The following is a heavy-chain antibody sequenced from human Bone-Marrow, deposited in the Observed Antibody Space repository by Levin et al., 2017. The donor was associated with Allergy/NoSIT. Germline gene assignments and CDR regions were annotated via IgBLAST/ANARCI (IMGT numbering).Heavy chain of an antibody. CDR2: ISGSGGST. CDR1: GFTFSSYA. D-gene: IGHD6-19*01. Sequence: PGGSLRLSCAASGFTFSSYAMSWVRQAPGKGLEWVSAISGSGGSTYYADSVKGRFTISRDNSKNTLYLQMNSLRAEDTAVYYCAKRTSGWYLSRVGFDYWGQGTLVTVSS. V-gene: IGHV3-23*01. CDR3: AKRTSGWYLSRVGFDY. J-gene: IGHJ4*02.